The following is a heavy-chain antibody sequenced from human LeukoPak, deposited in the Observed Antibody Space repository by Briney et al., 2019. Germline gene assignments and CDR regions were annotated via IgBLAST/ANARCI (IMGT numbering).Heavy chain of an antibody. CDR1: GYTFTRYW. J-gene: IGHJ4*02. Sequence: GESLKISCKGSGYTFTRYWIGWVRQPPGKGLEWVGLIYPSDSDTRYSPSFQGRVTISVDWSISTAYLQWSSLKASDTAMYYCARHGWRDERHFDSWGQGTLVTVPS. D-gene: IGHD6-19*01. CDR2: IYPSDSDT. V-gene: IGHV5-51*01. CDR3: ARHGWRDERHFDS.